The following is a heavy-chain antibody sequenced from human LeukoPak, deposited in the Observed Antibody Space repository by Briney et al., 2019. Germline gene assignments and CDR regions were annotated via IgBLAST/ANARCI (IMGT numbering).Heavy chain of an antibody. CDR1: GFTFDDYA. V-gene: IGHV3-9*01. CDR2: ISWNSGSI. D-gene: IGHD1-26*01. CDR3: AKEGGSYWELDY. Sequence: GGSLRLSCAASGFTFDDYAMHWVRQAPGKGLEWVSGISWNSGSIGYADSVKGRFTISRDNAKNSLYLQMNSLRAEDTALYYCAKEGGSYWELDYWGKGTLVTVSS. J-gene: IGHJ4*02.